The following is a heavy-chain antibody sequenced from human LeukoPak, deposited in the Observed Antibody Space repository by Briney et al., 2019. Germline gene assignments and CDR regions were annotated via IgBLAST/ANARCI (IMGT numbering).Heavy chain of an antibody. Sequence: PSETLSLTCTVSGGSISSYYWSWIRQPPGKGLEWIGYIYYSGSPNYNPSLKSRVTISVDTSKNQFSLKLSSVTAADTAVYYCARDSESGSYAAYWGQGTLVTVSS. J-gene: IGHJ4*02. CDR1: GGSISSYY. V-gene: IGHV4-59*01. CDR3: ARDSESGSYAAY. CDR2: IYYSGSP. D-gene: IGHD1-26*01.